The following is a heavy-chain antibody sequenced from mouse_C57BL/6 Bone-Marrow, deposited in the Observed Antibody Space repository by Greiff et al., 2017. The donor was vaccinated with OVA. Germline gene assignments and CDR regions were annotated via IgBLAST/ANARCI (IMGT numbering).Heavy chain of an antibody. J-gene: IGHJ4*01. D-gene: IGHD1-1*01. CDR1: GYTFTSYW. CDR3: VITTVVDAMDY. V-gene: IGHV1-64*01. CDR2: IHPNSGST. Sequence: QVQLQQPGAELVKPGASVKLSCKASGYTFTSYWMHWVKQRPGQGLEWIGMIHPNSGSTNYNEKFKSKATLTVDTSSSTAYMQLSSLTSEDSAVYYCVITTVVDAMDYWGQGTSVTVSS.